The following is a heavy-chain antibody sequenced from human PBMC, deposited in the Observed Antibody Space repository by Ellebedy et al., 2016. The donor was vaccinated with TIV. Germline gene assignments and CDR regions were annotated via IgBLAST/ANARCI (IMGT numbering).Heavy chain of an antibody. CDR2: IKQDGSEK. CDR1: GFTFSSYW. J-gene: IGHJ4*02. CDR3: ARGVSMYTSNIWFDFDY. V-gene: IGHV3-7*04. D-gene: IGHD6-13*01. Sequence: GESLKISCAASGFTFSSYWMSLVRQAPGKGLEWVANIKQDGSEKYYVDSVKGRFTISRDNAKNSLYLQMNSLRADDTAVYYCARGVSMYTSNIWFDFDYWGPGTLVTVSS.